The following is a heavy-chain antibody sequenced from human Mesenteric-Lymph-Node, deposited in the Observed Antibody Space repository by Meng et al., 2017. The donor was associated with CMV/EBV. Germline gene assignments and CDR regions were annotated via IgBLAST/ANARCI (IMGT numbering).Heavy chain of an antibody. V-gene: IGHV1-2*02. Sequence: ASVKVSCKASGYTFTGYYMHWVRQAPGQGLEWMGWINPNGGGTNYAQKFQGRVTMTRDTSISTAYMELSRLRSDDTALFYCARGVGGMTIAARAMGGMDVWGQGTTVTVSS. D-gene: IGHD6-6*01. CDR3: ARGVGGMTIAARAMGGMDV. CDR2: INPNGGGT. J-gene: IGHJ6*02. CDR1: GYTFTGYY.